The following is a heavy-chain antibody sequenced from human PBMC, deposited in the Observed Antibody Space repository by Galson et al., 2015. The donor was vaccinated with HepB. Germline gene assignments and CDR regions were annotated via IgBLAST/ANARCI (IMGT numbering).Heavy chain of an antibody. V-gene: IGHV1-69*10. D-gene: IGHD2/OR15-2a*01. CDR2: IIPIFGIA. Sequence: SVKVSCKASGGTFSSYAISWVRQAPGQGLEWMGGIIPIFGIANYAQKFQGRVTITADKSTSTAYMELSSLRSEDTAVYYCARPVATLHYYYYGMDVWGQGTTVTVSS. CDR1: GGTFSSYA. J-gene: IGHJ6*02. CDR3: ARPVATLHYYYYGMDV.